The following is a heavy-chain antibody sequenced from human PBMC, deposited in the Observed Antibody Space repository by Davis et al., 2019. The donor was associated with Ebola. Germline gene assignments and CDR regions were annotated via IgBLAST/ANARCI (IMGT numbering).Heavy chain of an antibody. Sequence: MPSETLSLTCTVSGGSISSHYWSWVRQPPGKGLEWIADINYSGRTNYNPSLASRVTISIATSRNQFSLNLRSVTAADTAVYYCARVGGDGSSHLEGLDSWGQGTLVTASS. V-gene: IGHV4-59*11. CDR3: ARVGGDGSSHLEGLDS. J-gene: IGHJ4*02. CDR2: INYSGRT. D-gene: IGHD3-16*01. CDR1: GGSISSHY.